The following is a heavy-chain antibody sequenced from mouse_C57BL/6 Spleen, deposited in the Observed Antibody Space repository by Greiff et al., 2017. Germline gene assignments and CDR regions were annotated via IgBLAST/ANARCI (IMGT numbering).Heavy chain of an antibody. CDR3: ARLGCYGSREGENFDY. CDR1: GYAFSSYW. CDR2: IYPGDGDT. V-gene: IGHV1-80*01. D-gene: IGHD1-1*01. Sequence: QVQLQQSGAELVKPGASVKISCKASGYAFSSYWMNWVKQRPGKGLEWIGQIYPGDGDTNYNGKFKGKATLTADKSSSTAYMQLSRLTAEDSAVYFCARLGCYGSREGENFDYWGQGTTLTVSS. J-gene: IGHJ2*01.